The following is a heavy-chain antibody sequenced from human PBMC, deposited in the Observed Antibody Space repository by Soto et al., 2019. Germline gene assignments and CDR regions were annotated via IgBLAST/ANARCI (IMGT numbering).Heavy chain of an antibody. J-gene: IGHJ4*02. CDR3: AKVKEEAAAGSEYFDY. CDR1: GFTFSSYG. CDR2: ISYDGSNK. V-gene: IGHV3-30*18. Sequence: GGSLRLSCAASGFTFSSYGMHWVRQAPGKGLEWVAVISYDGSNKYYADSVKGRFTISRDNSKNTLYLQMNSLRAEDTAVYYCAKVKEEAAAGSEYFDYWGQGTLVTVSS. D-gene: IGHD6-13*01.